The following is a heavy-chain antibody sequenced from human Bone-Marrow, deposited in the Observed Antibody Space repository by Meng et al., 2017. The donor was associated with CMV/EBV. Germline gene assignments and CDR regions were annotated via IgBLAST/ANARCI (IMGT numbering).Heavy chain of an antibody. Sequence: SVKVSCKASGGTFSSYASSCVRQAPGQGLEWMGGIIPIFGTANYAQKFQGRVTITTDESTSTAYMELSSLRSEDTAVYYCARDTLLRFLELSATDYGMEVRGQGTTVTVSS. J-gene: IGHJ6*02. CDR1: GGTFSSYA. V-gene: IGHV1-69*05. CDR3: ARDTLLRFLELSATDYGMEV. D-gene: IGHD3-3*01. CDR2: IIPIFGTA.